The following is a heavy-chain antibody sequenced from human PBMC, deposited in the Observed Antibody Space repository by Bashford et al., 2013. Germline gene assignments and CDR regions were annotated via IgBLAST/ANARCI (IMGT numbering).Heavy chain of an antibody. J-gene: IGHJ2*01. CDR2: IYHSGST. CDR3: ARVFDSSGYPPRYWYFDL. Sequence: SETLSLTCAVSGGSISSGGYSWSWIRQPPGKGLEWIGYIYHSGSTYYNPSLKSRVTISVDTSKNQFSLKLSSVTAADTAVYYCARVFDSSGYPPRYWYFDLWGRGTLVTVSS. CDR1: GGSISSGGYS. V-gene: IGHV4-30-2*01. D-gene: IGHD3-22*01.